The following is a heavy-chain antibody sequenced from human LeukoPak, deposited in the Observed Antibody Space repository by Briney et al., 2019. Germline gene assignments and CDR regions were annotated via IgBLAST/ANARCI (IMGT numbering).Heavy chain of an antibody. CDR1: GFTFSSYG. Sequence: GGSLRLSCAASGFTFSSYGMNWVRQAPGKGLEWVSSISSGSSYIYYADSVKGRFTISRDNANNSLYLQMNSLRAEDTAVYYCASRRGVYRDWFDPWGQGTLVTVSS. CDR3: ASRRGVYRDWFDP. J-gene: IGHJ5*02. D-gene: IGHD3-10*01. V-gene: IGHV3-21*01. CDR2: ISSGSSYI.